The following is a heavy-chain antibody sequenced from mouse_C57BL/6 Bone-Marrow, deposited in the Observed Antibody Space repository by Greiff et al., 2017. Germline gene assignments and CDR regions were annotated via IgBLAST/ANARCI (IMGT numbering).Heavy chain of an antibody. CDR2: INPYNGGT. D-gene: IGHD4-1*01. J-gene: IGHJ1*03. Sequence: VQLQQSGPVLVKPGASVKMSCKASGYTFTDYYMNWVKQSHGKSLEWIGVINPYNGGTSYNQKFKGKATLTVDKSSSTAYMELNSLTSEDSAVYYCARGKTGIWYFDVWGTGTTVTVSS. V-gene: IGHV1-19*01. CDR1: GYTFTDYY. CDR3: ARGKTGIWYFDV.